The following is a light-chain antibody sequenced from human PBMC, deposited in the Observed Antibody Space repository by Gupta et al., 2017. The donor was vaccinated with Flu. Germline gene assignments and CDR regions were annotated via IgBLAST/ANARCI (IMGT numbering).Light chain of an antibody. CDR3: GSYATTYTWV. J-gene: IGLJ3*02. CDR1: FSDVGAYNY. Sequence: TFSDVGAYNYVSWHQQHPGKAPKLMISDVTKRPSGVPERFSGSKSGNTASLTIAGLQAVDEAEYYCGSYATTYTWVFGGGTKLTVL. CDR2: DVT. V-gene: IGLV2-11*03.